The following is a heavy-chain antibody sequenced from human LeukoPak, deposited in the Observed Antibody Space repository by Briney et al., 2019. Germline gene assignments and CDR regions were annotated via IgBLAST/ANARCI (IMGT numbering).Heavy chain of an antibody. D-gene: IGHD3-10*01. V-gene: IGHV4-38-2*02. CDR1: GYSISSGYY. J-gene: IGHJ4*02. CDR2: IYYSGST. Sequence: SETLSLTCTVSGYSISSGYYWGWIRQPPGKGLEWIGSIYYSGSTYYNPSLKSRVTISVDTSKNQFSLKLSSVTAADTAVYYCARLGSYGSGPYFDYWGQGTLVTVSS. CDR3: ARLGSYGSGPYFDY.